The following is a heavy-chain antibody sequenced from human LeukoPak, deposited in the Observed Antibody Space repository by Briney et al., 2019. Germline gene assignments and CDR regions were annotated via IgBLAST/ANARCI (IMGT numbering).Heavy chain of an antibody. CDR2: ISYDGSNK. V-gene: IGHV3-30-3*01. CDR3: ARGPVVGTSFVYYFDH. J-gene: IGHJ4*02. D-gene: IGHD2-2*01. Sequence: PGRSLRLSCAASGFTFSSYAMHWVRQAPGKGLEWVAVISYDGSNKYYADSVKGRFTISRDNSKNTLYLQMNSLRAEDTAVYYCARGPVVGTSFVYYFDHWGQGTLVTVSS. CDR1: GFTFSSYA.